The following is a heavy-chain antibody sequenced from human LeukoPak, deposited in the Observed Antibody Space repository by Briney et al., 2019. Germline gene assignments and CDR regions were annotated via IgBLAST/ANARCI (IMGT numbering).Heavy chain of an antibody. V-gene: IGHV3-23*01. Sequence: GGSLRLSCTAYGFTFSNYAMNWVRQAPGKGLEWVSGISGSGARTYFAVSVKGRFTISRDNSRNTQYLQMNILRAEDPAVYYCAKGTVTLAGDDAFDVWGQGTMVTVSS. CDR1: GFTFSNYA. CDR2: ISGSGART. D-gene: IGHD6-19*01. J-gene: IGHJ3*01. CDR3: AKGTVTLAGDDAFDV.